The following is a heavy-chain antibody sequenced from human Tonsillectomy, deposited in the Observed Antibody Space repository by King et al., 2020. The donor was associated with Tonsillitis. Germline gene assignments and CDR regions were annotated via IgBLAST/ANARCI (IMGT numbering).Heavy chain of an antibody. D-gene: IGHD3-22*01. Sequence: EVQLVESGGGLVKPGGSLRLSCVASEFAFSTYSMNWVRQAPGKGLEWVSSIGSRSDYINYADSVKGRFTISRDNAKNSLYLQMDSLRADDTAVYYCARDIGGYVRATGLDYWGQGTLVTVSS. CDR2: IGSRSDYI. CDR1: EFAFSTYS. J-gene: IGHJ4*02. V-gene: IGHV3-21*01. CDR3: ARDIGGYVRATGLDY.